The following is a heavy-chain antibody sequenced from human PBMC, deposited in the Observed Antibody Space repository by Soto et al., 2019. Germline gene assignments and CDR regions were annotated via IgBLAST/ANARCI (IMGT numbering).Heavy chain of an antibody. CDR2: INHSGST. V-gene: IGHV4-34*01. J-gene: IGHJ4*02. CDR1: GWSFSDYY. Sequence: QVQLQQWGAGLLKPSETLSLTCAVYGWSFSDYYWNWIRQPPGRGLEWIGEINHSGSTNYNPSLKSRVTISVDTSKNQFSLKLSSVTAADTAVYYCARGWGLGVFDYWGQGTLVTVSS. CDR3: ARGWGLGVFDY. D-gene: IGHD3-16*01.